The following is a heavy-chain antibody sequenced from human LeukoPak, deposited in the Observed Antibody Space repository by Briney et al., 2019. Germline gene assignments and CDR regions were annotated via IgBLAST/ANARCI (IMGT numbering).Heavy chain of an antibody. CDR2: IYYSGST. J-gene: IGHJ5*02. CDR3: ATYGYSSSWYWFDP. V-gene: IGHV4-61*01. CDR1: GVSVSSGSYY. Sequence: PSETLSLTCTVSGVSVSSGSYYWRWIRQPPGKGLEWIGYIYYSGSTNYNPSLKSRVTISVDTSKNQFSLKLSSVTAADTAVYYCATYGYSSSWYWFDPWGQGTLVTVSS. D-gene: IGHD6-13*01.